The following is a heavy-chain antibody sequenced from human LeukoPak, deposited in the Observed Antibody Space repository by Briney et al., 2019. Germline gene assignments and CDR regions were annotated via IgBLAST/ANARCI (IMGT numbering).Heavy chain of an antibody. J-gene: IGHJ4*02. CDR2: INPSGGST. CDR3: ARASASYGCDY. V-gene: IGHV1-46*01. Sequence: ASVTVSCKASGYTFTSYYMHWVRQAPGQGLEWMGIINPSGGSTSYAQKFQGRVTMTRDTSTSTVYTELSSLGSEDTAVYYCARASASYGCDYWGQGTLVTVSS. D-gene: IGHD5-18*01. CDR1: GYTFTSYY.